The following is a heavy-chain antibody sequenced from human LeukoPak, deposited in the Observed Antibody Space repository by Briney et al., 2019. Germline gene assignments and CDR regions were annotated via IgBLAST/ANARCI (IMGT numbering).Heavy chain of an antibody. Sequence: SVKVSCKASGGTFSSYAISWVRQAPGQGLEWMGGIIPIFGTANYAQKFQGRVTVTADESTSTAYMELSSLRSEDTAVYYCARGRQFLEWLSPLDYWGQGTLVTVSS. CDR2: IIPIFGTA. CDR1: GGTFSSYA. D-gene: IGHD3-3*01. J-gene: IGHJ4*02. V-gene: IGHV1-69*01. CDR3: ARGRQFLEWLSPLDY.